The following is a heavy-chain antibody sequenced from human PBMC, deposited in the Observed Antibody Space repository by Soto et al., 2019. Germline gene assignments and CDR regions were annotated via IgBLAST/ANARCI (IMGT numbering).Heavy chain of an antibody. D-gene: IGHD4-4*01. J-gene: IGHJ6*02. V-gene: IGHV3-23*01. CDR3: AKDHLLCDNSYLPCYYGMDV. CDR2: IDARGHTT. Sequence: EVQLLESGGTLVKTGGSLRLSCAASGFTFNNYPMTWVRQAPGKGLEWVSSIDARGHTTSYADSVKGRFTFSRDNSKNTLYLQMNSLRAGDTAVYYCAKDHLLCDNSYLPCYYGMDVWGQGTTVIVSS. CDR1: GFTFNNYP.